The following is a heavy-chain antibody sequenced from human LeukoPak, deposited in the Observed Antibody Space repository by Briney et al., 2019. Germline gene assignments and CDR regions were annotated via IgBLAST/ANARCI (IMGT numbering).Heavy chain of an antibody. Sequence: PSETLSLTCAVYGGSFSGYYWSWIRQPPGKGLEWIGEINHSGSTNYNPSLKSRVTISVDTSKNQFSLKLSSVTAADTAVYYCARGPKGPHLSWFDPWGQGTLVTVSS. CDR3: ARGPKGPHLSWFDP. J-gene: IGHJ5*02. CDR2: INHSGST. CDR1: GGSFSGYY. D-gene: IGHD3-3*02. V-gene: IGHV4-34*01.